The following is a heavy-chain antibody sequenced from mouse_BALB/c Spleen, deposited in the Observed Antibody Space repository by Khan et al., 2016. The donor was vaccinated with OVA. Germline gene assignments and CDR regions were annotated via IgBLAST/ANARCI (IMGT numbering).Heavy chain of an antibody. CDR2: INPSNGYT. J-gene: IGHJ3*01. CDR1: GYTFTSYT. CDR3: VRDGAYRRNDGLFAY. D-gene: IGHD2-14*01. Sequence: QIQLVQSGAELARPGASVKMSCKASGYTFTSYTIHWIKKRPGQGLEWIGYINPSNGYTNYNQKFKDKATLTKDKSSTPPYLQLSSLTSDDSAVYNSVRDGAYRRNDGLFAYWGQGTLVTVSA. V-gene: IGHV1-4*01.